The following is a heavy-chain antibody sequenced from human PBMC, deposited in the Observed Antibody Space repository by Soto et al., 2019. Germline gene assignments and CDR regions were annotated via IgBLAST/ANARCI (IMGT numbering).Heavy chain of an antibody. CDR3: ARDDATYCGGASYRYCYYGMDV. J-gene: IGHJ6*02. CDR2: IIPMFPTA. Sequence: SVKVSCKASGGTFSNHAISWVRQAPGQGLEWVGGIIPMFPTADYAQRFQGRVTITADESTTTVYMELSGLRSEDTAMYYCARDDATYCGGASYRYCYYGMDVWGPGTTVTVSS. CDR1: GGTFSNHA. D-gene: IGHD2-21*02. V-gene: IGHV1-69*13.